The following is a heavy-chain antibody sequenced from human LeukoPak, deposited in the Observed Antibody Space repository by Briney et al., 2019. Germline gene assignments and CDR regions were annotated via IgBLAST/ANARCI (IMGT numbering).Heavy chain of an antibody. CDR3: ARDIPAGTTTLDY. D-gene: IGHD1-26*01. J-gene: IGHJ4*02. V-gene: IGHV3-7*01. CDR2: ISGGGSQK. CDR1: GFTFSSYA. Sequence: GGSLRLSCAAFGFTFSSYAMHWVRQAPGKGLEWVASISGGGSQKNYVDSVKGRFTISRDNARYSVYLQVSSLRADDTAVYYCARDIPAGTTTLDYWGQGTLVTVSS.